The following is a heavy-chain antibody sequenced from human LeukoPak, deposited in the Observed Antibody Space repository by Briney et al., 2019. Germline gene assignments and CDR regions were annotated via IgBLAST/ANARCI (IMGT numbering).Heavy chain of an antibody. CDR2: IYHTGRT. CDR3: AGNSGWYTAS. V-gene: IGHV4-4*02. Sequence: SETLSLTWAVPGGPITSHTWWHWVRQPPGKGLEWIGEIYHTGRTNYNASLKSRVTMSVDKSKNQFSLMLRSVTAADTAVYYCAGNSGWYTASWGRGTLVIVSS. D-gene: IGHD6-19*01. J-gene: IGHJ5*01. CDR1: GGPITSHTW.